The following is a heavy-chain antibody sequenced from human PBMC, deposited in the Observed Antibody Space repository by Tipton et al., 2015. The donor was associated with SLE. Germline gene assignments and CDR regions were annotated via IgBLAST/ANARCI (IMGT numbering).Heavy chain of an antibody. Sequence: TLSLTCTVSGASVNSYFWSWIRQSAGKGLEWIGRIYSSDNMAYNPSLKSRITMSVATSKNQFSLNLNSVTAADTAVYYCARVRSQGCFFDLWGRGTLVTVFS. CDR1: GASVNSYF. CDR2: IYSSDNM. D-gene: IGHD2-15*01. V-gene: IGHV4-4*07. J-gene: IGHJ2*01. CDR3: ARVRSQGCFFDL.